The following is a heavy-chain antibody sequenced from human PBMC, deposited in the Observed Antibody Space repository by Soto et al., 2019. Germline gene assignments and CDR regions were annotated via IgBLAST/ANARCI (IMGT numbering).Heavy chain of an antibody. CDR3: ATIPATTILTDY. CDR1: DGSITSSYY. Sequence: SETLSLTSTVSDGSITSSYYWGWIRQPPGKGLEWIGSIYYSGSTYYNPSLKSRVTISVDTSKNQFSLKLSSVTAADTAVYYCATIPATTILTDYWGQGTLVTVSS. CDR2: IYYSGST. D-gene: IGHD2-2*02. V-gene: IGHV4-39*01. J-gene: IGHJ4*02.